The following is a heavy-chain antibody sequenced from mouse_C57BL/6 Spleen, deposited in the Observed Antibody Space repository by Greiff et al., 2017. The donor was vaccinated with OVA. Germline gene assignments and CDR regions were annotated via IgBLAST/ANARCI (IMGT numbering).Heavy chain of an antibody. J-gene: IGHJ4*01. CDR1: GFSLTSYG. CDR3: ARTPGRDYYAMDY. V-gene: IGHV2-2*01. CDR2: IWSGGST. Sequence: VKLVESGPGLVQPSQSLSITCTVSGFSLTSYGVHWVRQSPGKGLEWLGVIWSGGSTDYNAAFISRLSISKDNSKSQVFFKMNSLQADDTAIYYCARTPGRDYYAMDYWGQGTSVTVSS. D-gene: IGHD1-1*01.